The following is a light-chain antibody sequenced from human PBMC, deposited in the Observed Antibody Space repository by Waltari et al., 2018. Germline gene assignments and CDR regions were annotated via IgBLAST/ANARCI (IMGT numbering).Light chain of an antibody. CDR3: NSYTSSSSLDGSVV. J-gene: IGLJ2*01. CDR2: EVS. V-gene: IGLV2-14*01. CDR1: HTHVGAYNY. Sequence: QSALTPPAPVPGSPGQLITISCSGTHTHVGAYNYFSWFQKHPGKAPKLLLYEVSNRPSDVSKRFSNSYSGNTASLTISGLQAEHEADYYCNSYTSSSSLDGSVVFGGGTRVTVL.